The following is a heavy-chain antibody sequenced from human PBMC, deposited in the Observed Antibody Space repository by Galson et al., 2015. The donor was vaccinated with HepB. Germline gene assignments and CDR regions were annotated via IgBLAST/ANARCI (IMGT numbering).Heavy chain of an antibody. V-gene: IGHV3-7*01. CDR2: IKQDGSEK. Sequence: SLRLSCAASGFTFSNYWMSWVRQAPGKGLEWVANIKQDGSEKYYVDSVKGRFTISRDNAKNSLYLQMNSLRVEDTAVYYCVRAHFITGTANPPYGMDVWGQGTTVTVSS. J-gene: IGHJ6*02. CDR1: GFTFSNYW. CDR3: VRAHFITGTANPPYGMDV. D-gene: IGHD1-20*01.